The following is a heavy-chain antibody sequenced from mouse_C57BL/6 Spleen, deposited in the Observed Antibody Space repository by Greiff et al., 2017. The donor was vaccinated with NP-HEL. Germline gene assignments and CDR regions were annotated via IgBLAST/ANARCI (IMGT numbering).Heavy chain of an antibody. CDR2: IDPSDSYT. CDR1: GYTFTSYW. D-gene: IGHD1-1*01. Sequence: QVQLKESGAELVRPGTSVKLSCKASGYTFTSYWMHWVRQRPGQGLEWIGVIDPSDSYTNYNQKFKGKATLTVDTSSSTAYLQLSSLTSEDTAVYYCARAYGGSYGYVDVWGTGTTVTVAS. V-gene: IGHV1-59*01. J-gene: IGHJ1*03. CDR3: ARAYGGSYGYVDV.